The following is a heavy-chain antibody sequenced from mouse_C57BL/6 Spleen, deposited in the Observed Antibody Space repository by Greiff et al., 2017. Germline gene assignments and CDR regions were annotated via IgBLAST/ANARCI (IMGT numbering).Heavy chain of an antibody. CDR1: GYTFTSYW. Sequence: VQLQQPGAELVKPGASVKMSCKASGYTFTSYWITWVKQRPGQGLEWIGDIYPGSGSTNYNEKFKSKATLTVDTSSSTAYMQLSSLTSEDSAVYYCAKKRIYYDYLFDYWGQGTTLTVSS. J-gene: IGHJ2*01. CDR2: IYPGSGST. CDR3: AKKRIYYDYLFDY. V-gene: IGHV1-55*01. D-gene: IGHD2-4*01.